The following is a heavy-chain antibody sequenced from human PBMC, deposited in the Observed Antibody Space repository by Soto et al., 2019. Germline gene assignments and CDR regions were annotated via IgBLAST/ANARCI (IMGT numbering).Heavy chain of an antibody. CDR2: INHSGSP. CDR1: GGSFSGYY. V-gene: IGHV4-34*01. D-gene: IGHD1-1*01. J-gene: IGHJ5*02. CDR3: ATANWSPHYFDP. Sequence: QVRLQQWGTGLLKSSETLSLTCAVYGGSFSGYYCSWLRQPPGKGLEWIGEINHSGSPNYNPSLKSRVTISVDTSKNQFSLTMTSVTAADTAVYYCATANWSPHYFDPWGQGTLVTVSS.